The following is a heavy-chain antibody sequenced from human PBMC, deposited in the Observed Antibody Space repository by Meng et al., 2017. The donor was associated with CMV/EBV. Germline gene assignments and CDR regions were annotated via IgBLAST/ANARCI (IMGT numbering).Heavy chain of an antibody. D-gene: IGHD2-2*01. CDR3: ARDRPTRKSNPNIVVVPGGVDY. V-gene: IGHV3-11*01. CDR2: ISSSGSTI. Sequence: GESLKISCAASGFTFSDYYMSWIRQAPGKGLEWVSYISSSGSTIYYADSVKGRFTISRDNAKNSLYLQMNSLRAEDTAVHYCARDRPTRKSNPNIVVVPGGVDYWGQGTLVTVSS. CDR1: GFTFSDYY. J-gene: IGHJ4*02.